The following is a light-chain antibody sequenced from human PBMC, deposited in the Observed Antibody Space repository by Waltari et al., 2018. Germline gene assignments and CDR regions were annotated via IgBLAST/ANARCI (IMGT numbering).Light chain of an antibody. CDR3: LSYTTRISFV. CDR2: EVT. CDR1: SNDIGNSNP. Sequence: QPALTQPASVSGSPGQSITIPCPGSSNDIGNSNPFFWYQPHPGKAPRLIISEVTERPSGVSDRFSGSKSGNTASLTISGLQAEDEADYYCLSYTTRISFVFGGGTKLSVL. J-gene: IGLJ2*01. V-gene: IGLV2-23*02.